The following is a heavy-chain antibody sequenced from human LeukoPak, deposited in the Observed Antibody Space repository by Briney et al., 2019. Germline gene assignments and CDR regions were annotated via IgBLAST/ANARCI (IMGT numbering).Heavy chain of an antibody. V-gene: IGHV3-30*04. CDR2: ISYDGSNK. D-gene: IGHD5-18*01. J-gene: IGHJ4*02. CDR1: GFTFSSYA. CDR3: ATSSGYSYGSFDY. Sequence: PGRSLRLSCAASGFTFSSYAMHWVRQAPGKGLEWVAVISYDGSNKYYADSVKGRFTISRDNSKNTLYLQMNSLRAEDTAVYYCATSSGYSYGSFDYWGQGTLVTVSS.